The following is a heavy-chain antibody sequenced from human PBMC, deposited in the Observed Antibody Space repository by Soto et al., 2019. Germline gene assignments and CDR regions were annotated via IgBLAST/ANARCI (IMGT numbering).Heavy chain of an antibody. D-gene: IGHD6-13*01. CDR1: GFTFSNYD. J-gene: IGHJ6*01. CDR3: AKSYSSPPNYYYGMDV. Sequence: GGSLRLSCASSGFTFSNYDMHWVRQAPGKGLEWVAVVSYDGSDKYYADSVKGRFTISRDNSKNTLYLQMNGLRAEDTAVYYCAKSYSSPPNYYYGMDVWGQGTTVTVSS. V-gene: IGHV3-30*18. CDR2: VSYDGSDK.